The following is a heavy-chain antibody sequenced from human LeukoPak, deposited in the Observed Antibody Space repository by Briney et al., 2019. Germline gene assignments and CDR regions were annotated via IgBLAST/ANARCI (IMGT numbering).Heavy chain of an antibody. CDR2: TYYRSKWYN. Sequence: SQTLSLTYTISGDSVSSNSAAWNWIRQSPARGLEWLGRTYYRSKWYNDYAVSVKSRITISPDTSKNQFSLQLNSVTPEDTAVYYCARAHDSALDAFDIWGQGTMVTVSS. CDR3: ARAHDSALDAFDI. CDR1: GDSVSSNSAA. V-gene: IGHV6-1*01. D-gene: IGHD3-22*01. J-gene: IGHJ3*02.